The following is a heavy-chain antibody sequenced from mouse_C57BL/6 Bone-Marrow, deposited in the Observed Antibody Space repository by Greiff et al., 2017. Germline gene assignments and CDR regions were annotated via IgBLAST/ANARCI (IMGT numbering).Heavy chain of an antibody. CDR2: ISCGSSTI. CDR3: ARGDYNYGGAWFAY. D-gene: IGHD2-12*01. V-gene: IGHV5-17*01. J-gene: IGHJ3*01. CDR1: GFTFSDYG. Sequence: DVQLVESGGGLVKPGGSPNLSCAASGFTFSDYGMHWVRLAPEKGLEWVAYISCGSSTIYYAVTVKGRFTISRDNSKNTLFLQMTSLRSEDTAMYYCARGDYNYGGAWFAYWGQGTLVTVSA.